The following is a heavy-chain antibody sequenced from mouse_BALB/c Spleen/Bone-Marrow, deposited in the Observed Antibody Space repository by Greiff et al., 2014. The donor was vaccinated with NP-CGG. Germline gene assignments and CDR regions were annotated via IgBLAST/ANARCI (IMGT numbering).Heavy chain of an antibody. CDR1: GYSFTGYN. V-gene: IGHV1-39*01. Sequence: EVQLQQSEPELEKPGASVKISCKASGYSFTGYNMNWVKQYNGQSLEWIGNVDPYYGATTYNQKFKGKATLTVDKSSSTAYMQLERLTSEDSAVYYCARSYNSFDFWGQGTTLTVSS. CDR3: ARSYNSFDF. J-gene: IGHJ2*01. CDR2: VDPYYGAT.